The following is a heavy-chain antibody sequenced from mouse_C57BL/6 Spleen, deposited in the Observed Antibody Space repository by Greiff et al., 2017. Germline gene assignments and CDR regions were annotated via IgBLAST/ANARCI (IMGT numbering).Heavy chain of an antibody. Sequence: EVKVVESGGGLVKPGGSLKLSCAASGFTFSDYGMHWVRQAPEKGLEWVAYISSGSSTIYYAETVKGRFTISRDKAKNTLFLQMTSLRSEDTAMYYCARELIYAMDYWGQGTSVTVSS. CDR3: ARELIYAMDY. CDR1: GFTFSDYG. CDR2: ISSGSSTI. V-gene: IGHV5-17*01. D-gene: IGHD4-1*01. J-gene: IGHJ4*01.